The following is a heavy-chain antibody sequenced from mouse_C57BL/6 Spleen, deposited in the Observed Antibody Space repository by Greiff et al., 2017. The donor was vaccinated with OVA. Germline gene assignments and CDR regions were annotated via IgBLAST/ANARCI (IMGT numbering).Heavy chain of an antibody. J-gene: IGHJ2*01. D-gene: IGHD1-1*01. CDR1: GYSFTSYY. CDR3: AREGGPTVVATDFDY. CDR2: IYPGSGNT. V-gene: IGHV1-66*01. Sequence: QVHVKQSGPELVKPGASVKISCKASGYSFTSYYIHWVKQRPGQGLEWIGWIYPGSGNTKYNEKFKGKATLTADTSSSTAYMQLSSLTSEDSAVYYCAREGGPTVVATDFDYWGQGTTLTVSS.